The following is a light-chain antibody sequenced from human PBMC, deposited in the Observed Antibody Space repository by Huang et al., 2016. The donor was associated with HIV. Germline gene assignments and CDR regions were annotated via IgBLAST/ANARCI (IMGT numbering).Light chain of an antibody. CDR3: QKYNSAPYT. J-gene: IGKJ2*01. V-gene: IGKV1-27*01. CDR2: SAS. CDR1: QGISNF. Sequence: DIQMTQSPSSLSTSVGDTVTITCRASQGISNFLACYQQKPGKVPNLLIYSASTLPSWVPSRFSGSGSGTHFTLTIRSLQPEDVATYYCQKYNSAPYTFGQGTKLDIK.